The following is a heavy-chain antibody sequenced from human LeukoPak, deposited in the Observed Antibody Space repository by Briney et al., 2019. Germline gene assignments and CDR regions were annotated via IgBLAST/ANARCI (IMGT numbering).Heavy chain of an antibody. D-gene: IGHD5-18*01. Sequence: GGSLRLSCAASGFTFNSYFMHWVRQAPGKGLEWLAIVSYDGDKEYYADSVKGRFTISRDNAKNTLYLQMNSLRAEDTAVYYCARGGYHAYYLDYWGQGSLVTVSS. V-gene: IGHV3-30-3*01. CDR2: VSYDGDKE. CDR3: ARGGYHAYYLDY. CDR1: GFTFNSYF. J-gene: IGHJ4*02.